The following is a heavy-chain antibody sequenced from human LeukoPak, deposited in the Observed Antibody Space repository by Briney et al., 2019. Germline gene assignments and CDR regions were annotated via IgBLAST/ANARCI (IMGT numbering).Heavy chain of an antibody. V-gene: IGHV1-8*01. CDR3: NVVVPAAPHDAFDI. Sequence: ASVKVSCKASGYAFTSYDINWVRQATGQGLEWMGWMNPNSGSTGYAQKFQGRVTMTRNTSISTAYMELSSLRSEDTAVYYCNVVVPAAPHDAFDIWGQGTMVTVSS. D-gene: IGHD2-2*01. CDR2: MNPNSGST. CDR1: GYAFTSYD. J-gene: IGHJ3*02.